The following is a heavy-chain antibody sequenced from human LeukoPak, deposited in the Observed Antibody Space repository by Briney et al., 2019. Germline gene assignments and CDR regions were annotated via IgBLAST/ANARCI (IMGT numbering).Heavy chain of an antibody. CDR3: ARPVVAAADY. V-gene: IGHV3-48*03. D-gene: IGHD2-15*01. CDR2: ISSSGSTI. CDR1: GFTFSSYE. Sequence: GGSLRLSCAASGFTFSSYEMNWVRQAPGKGLEWVSYISSSGSTIYYADSVKGRFTISRDNAENSLYLEMGSLRDEDTAVYYCARPVVAAADYWGQGTLVTVSS. J-gene: IGHJ4*02.